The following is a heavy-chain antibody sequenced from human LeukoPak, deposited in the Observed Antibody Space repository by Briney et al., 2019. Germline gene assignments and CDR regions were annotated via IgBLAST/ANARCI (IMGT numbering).Heavy chain of an antibody. Sequence: SETLSLTCGVYGGPFNDQYWSWIRQPPGKWLEWIGEINNYGTDRYNPSLKSRVTISVDSSKNQFSLKLSSVTAADTAVYYCARVLPDHAPFDVWGKGTSVTISS. CDR1: GGPFNDQY. D-gene: IGHD2-2*01. V-gene: IGHV4-34*01. CDR2: INNYGTD. CDR3: ARVLPDHAPFDV. J-gene: IGHJ6*04.